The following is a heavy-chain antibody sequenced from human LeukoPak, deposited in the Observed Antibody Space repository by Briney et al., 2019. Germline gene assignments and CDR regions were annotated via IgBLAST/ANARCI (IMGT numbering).Heavy chain of an antibody. CDR1: GFTFSSYS. CDR3: ARRAGAYSHPCDY. D-gene: IGHD4/OR15-4a*01. Sequence: GGSLRLSCAASGFTFSSYSMNWVRQAPGKGLEWVSSISSSSYIYYADSVKGRFTISRDNSKNTLYLQMNSLRAEDTAVYYCARRAGAYSHPCDYWGQGTLVTVSS. V-gene: IGHV3-21*04. J-gene: IGHJ4*02. CDR2: ISSSSYI.